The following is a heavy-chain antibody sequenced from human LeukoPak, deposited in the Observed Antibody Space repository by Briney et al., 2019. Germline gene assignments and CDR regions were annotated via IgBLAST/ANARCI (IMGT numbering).Heavy chain of an antibody. V-gene: IGHV1-2*02. CDR3: ARVSVLMVVTDYFDY. CDR2: INPNSGGT. CDR1: GYTFTGYY. J-gene: IGHJ4*02. D-gene: IGHD2-21*02. Sequence: ASVKVSCKASGYTFTGYYLHWVRQAPGQGPESMGWINPNSGGTNYGQKFQGRVTMTRDTSIRTAYMELSRLRSDDTAVYYCARVSVLMVVTDYFDYWGQGTLVTVSS.